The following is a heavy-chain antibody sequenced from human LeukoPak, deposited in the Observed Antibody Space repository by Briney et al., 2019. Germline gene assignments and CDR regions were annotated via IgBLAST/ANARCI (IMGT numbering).Heavy chain of an antibody. Sequence: PGRSLRLSCTTSGVAFGEYAMSWVRQAPGKGLEWVGFIRSKPYGGTTEYAASVKGRFTISRDDSKSIAYLQMNSLKTEDTAVYYRTTGIKTADHWGQGTLVTVSS. CDR1: GVAFGEYA. CDR2: IRSKPYGGTT. CDR3: TTGIKTADH. V-gene: IGHV3-49*04. J-gene: IGHJ4*02. D-gene: IGHD2-15*01.